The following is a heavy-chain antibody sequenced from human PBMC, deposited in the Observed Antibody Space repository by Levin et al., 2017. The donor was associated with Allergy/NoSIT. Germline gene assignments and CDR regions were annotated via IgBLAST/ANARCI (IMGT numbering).Heavy chain of an antibody. D-gene: IGHD2-15*01. CDR1: GGSISSSSYY. J-gene: IGHJ4*02. CDR3: ARSVVVVAATRSSGWLFDY. V-gene: IGHV4-39*01. Sequence: SETLSLTCTVSGGSISSSSYYWGWIRQPPGKGLEWIGSIYYSGSTYYNPSLKSRVTISVDTSKNQFSLKLSSVTAADTAVYYCARSVVVVAATRSSGWLFDYWGQGTLVTVSS. CDR2: IYYSGST.